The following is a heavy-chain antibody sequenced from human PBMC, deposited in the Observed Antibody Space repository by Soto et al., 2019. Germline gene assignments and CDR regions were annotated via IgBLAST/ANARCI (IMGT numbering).Heavy chain of an antibody. D-gene: IGHD2-2*01. J-gene: IGHJ5*02. V-gene: IGHV1-24*01. CDR3: ARDVSNCSSTSCYPFDP. CDR2: IDAENGNT. CDR1: GYTLTELS. Sequence: ASVKVSCKVSGYTLTELSMHWVRQAPGKGLEWMGGIDAENGNTIYSQKFQGRVTMTRDTSASTAYMELSSLRSEDTAVYYCARDVSNCSSTSCYPFDPWGQGTLVTVSS.